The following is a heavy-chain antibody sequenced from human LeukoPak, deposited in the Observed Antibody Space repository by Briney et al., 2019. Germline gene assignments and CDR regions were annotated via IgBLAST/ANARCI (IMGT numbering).Heavy chain of an antibody. J-gene: IGHJ4*02. V-gene: IGHV3-15*01. CDR3: STGLIPTTGYY. CDR1: EFTFKNDW. D-gene: IGHD1-1*01. CDR2: IRSKTNSRTT. Sequence: PGGSLRLSCAASEFTFKNDWMNWVRQAPGKGLEWVGRIRSKTNSRTTEYAANVRGRFTISRDDSKNMLYLQMNSLKTEDTAVYYCSTGLIPTTGYYWGQGTLVAVSS.